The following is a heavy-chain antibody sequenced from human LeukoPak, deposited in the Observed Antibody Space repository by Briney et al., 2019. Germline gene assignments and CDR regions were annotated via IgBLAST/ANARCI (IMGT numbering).Heavy chain of an antibody. D-gene: IGHD1-26*01. CDR3: AKPSGSGVDY. Sequence: GGSLRLSCAASGFTFSSYGMHWVRQAPGKGLQWVAFIRSDGYHTYYADFVKGRFTITRDNSKNTLYLQMNSLRVEDMAVYYCAKPSGSGVDYWGRGTRVTVSS. J-gene: IGHJ4*02. V-gene: IGHV3-30*02. CDR2: IRSDGYHT. CDR1: GFTFSSYG.